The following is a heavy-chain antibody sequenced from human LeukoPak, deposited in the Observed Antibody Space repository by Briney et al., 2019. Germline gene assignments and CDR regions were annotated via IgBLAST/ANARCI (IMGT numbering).Heavy chain of an antibody. D-gene: IGHD3-22*01. V-gene: IGHV3-74*01. CDR3: VRDKFGTLIDGSSCFDS. CDR1: GFTFSSYW. CDR2: INSDGSSA. Sequence: GGSLRLSCAASGFTFSSYWMHWVRQAPGKGLVWVSRINSDGSSAIDADSVKGRFTFSRDNAKNTLYLQMRSLRAEDTAVYYCVRDKFGTLIDGSSCFDSWGQGTLVTVAS. J-gene: IGHJ4*02.